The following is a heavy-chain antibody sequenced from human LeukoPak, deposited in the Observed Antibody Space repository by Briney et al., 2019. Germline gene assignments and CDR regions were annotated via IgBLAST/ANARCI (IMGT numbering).Heavy chain of an antibody. CDR3: ARGVVAAAGRTFDF. D-gene: IGHD6-13*01. CDR2: IYYSGST. J-gene: IGHJ4*02. V-gene: IGHV4-59*01. CDR1: GGSISSYY. Sequence: SETLSLTCTVSGGSISSYYWSWIRQPPGKGLEWIGYIYYSGSTNYNPSLRSRVTISLDTSKNQFSLKLSSVTAADTAIYYCARGVVAAAGRTFDFWGQGTLVTVSS.